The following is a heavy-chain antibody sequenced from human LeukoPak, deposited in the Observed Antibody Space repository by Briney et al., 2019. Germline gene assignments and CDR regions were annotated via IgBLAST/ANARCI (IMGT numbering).Heavy chain of an antibody. J-gene: IGHJ4*02. CDR2: IKQDGSEK. CDR1: GFTFSSYW. D-gene: IGHD5-24*01. Sequence: PGGSLRLSCAASGFTFSSYWMSCVRQAPGKGLEWVANIKQDGSEKYYVDSVKGRFTISRDNAKNSLYLQMKSLRAEDTAVYYCARGGLQRGDYFDYWGQGTLVTVSS. V-gene: IGHV3-7*01. CDR3: ARGGLQRGDYFDY.